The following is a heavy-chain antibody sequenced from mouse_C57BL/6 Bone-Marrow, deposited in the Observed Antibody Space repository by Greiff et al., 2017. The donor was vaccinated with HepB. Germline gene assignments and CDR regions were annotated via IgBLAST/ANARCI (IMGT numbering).Heavy chain of an antibody. CDR3: AREPAWFAY. CDR2: ISSGSSTI. CDR1: GFTFSDYG. Sequence: DVKLVESGGGLVKPGGSLKLSCAASGFTFSDYGMHWVRQAPEKGLEWVAYISSGSSTIYYADTVKGRFTISRDNAKNTLFLQMTSLRSEDTAMYYCAREPAWFAYWGQGTLVTVSA. J-gene: IGHJ3*01. V-gene: IGHV5-17*01.